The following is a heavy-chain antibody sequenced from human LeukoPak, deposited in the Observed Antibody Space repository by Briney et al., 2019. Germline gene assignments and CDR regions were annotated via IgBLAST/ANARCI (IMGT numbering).Heavy chain of an antibody. D-gene: IGHD3-10*01. CDR1: GFTFSTYS. V-gene: IGHV3-48*02. CDR2: ISSSSTI. Sequence: GSLRLSCAASGFTFSTYSMNWVRQAPGKGLEWASYISSSSTIFYADSVKGRFTVSRDNAKRSLYLQLNSLRDEDTALYYCARDRFYGSGSYQNAGGCFDNWGQGTLVTVSS. J-gene: IGHJ4*02. CDR3: ARDRFYGSGSYQNAGGCFDN.